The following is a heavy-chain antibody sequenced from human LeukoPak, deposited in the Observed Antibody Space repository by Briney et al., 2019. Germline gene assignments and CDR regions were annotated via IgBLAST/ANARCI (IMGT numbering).Heavy chain of an antibody. V-gene: IGHV1-18*01. CDR2: ISAYNGNT. J-gene: IGHJ6*02. CDR3: ARDSEYSGYDIPDYYGMDV. D-gene: IGHD5-12*01. Sequence: GASVKVSCKASGYTFTSYGISWVRQAPGQGLEWMGWISAYNGNTNYAQKLQGRVTMTRDTSTSTVYMELSSLRSEDTAVYYCARDSEYSGYDIPDYYGMDVWGQGTTVTVSS. CDR1: GYTFTSYG.